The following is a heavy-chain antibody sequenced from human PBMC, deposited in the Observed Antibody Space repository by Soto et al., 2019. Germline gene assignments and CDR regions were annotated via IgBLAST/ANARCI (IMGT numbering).Heavy chain of an antibody. CDR3: ARENYYDSSGYYYEGSY. D-gene: IGHD3-22*01. J-gene: IGHJ4*02. CDR2: IYYSGST. V-gene: IGHV4-30-4*01. CDR1: GGSISSGDYY. Sequence: SETLSLTCTVSGGSISSGDYYWSWIRQPPGKGLEWIGYIYYSGSTYYNPSLKSRVTISVDTSKNQFSLKLSPVTAADTAVYYCARENYYDSSGYYYEGSYWGQGTLVTVSS.